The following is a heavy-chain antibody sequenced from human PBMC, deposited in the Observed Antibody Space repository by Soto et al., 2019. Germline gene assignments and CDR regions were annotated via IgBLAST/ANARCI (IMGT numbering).Heavy chain of an antibody. CDR2: TYYRSKWYY. CDR1: GDSVTGNTAG. D-gene: IGHD3-10*01. CDR3: ASGMLVRGAYYVDV. Sequence: SQTLSLTCVISGDSVTGNTAGWNWIRQSPSRGLEWLGRTYYRSKWYYDYAGSVKGRMTINPDTSRNQFSLQLNSVSPEDTAVYYCASGMLVRGAYYVDVRREGTTVTVSS. V-gene: IGHV6-1*01. J-gene: IGHJ6*03.